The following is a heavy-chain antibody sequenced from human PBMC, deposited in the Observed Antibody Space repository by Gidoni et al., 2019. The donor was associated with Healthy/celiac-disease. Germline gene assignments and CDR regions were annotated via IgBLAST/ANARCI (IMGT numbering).Heavy chain of an antibody. J-gene: IGHJ6*02. CDR1: GFTFSRYG. CDR3: ASDYYDSSGYYYGHYYYYYGMDV. Sequence: QVQLVESGGGVVQPGRSLRLSCAASGFTFSRYGMHWVRQAPGKGLEWVAVIWYDGSNKYYADSVKGRFTISRDNSKNTLYLQMNSLRAEDTAVYYCASDYYDSSGYYYGHYYYYYGMDVWGQGTTVTVSS. D-gene: IGHD3-22*01. V-gene: IGHV3-33*01. CDR2: IWYDGSNK.